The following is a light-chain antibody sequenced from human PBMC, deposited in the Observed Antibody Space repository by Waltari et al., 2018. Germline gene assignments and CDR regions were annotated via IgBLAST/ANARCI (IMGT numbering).Light chain of an antibody. CDR1: RMDVGSYNL. J-gene: IGLJ3*02. CDR3: CSYAGSSTLV. Sequence: QSALPQPASVSGPPGQPITISCTGTRMDVGSYNLFPWYQQHPGKAPKLMIYEGSKRPSGVSNRFSGSKSGNTASLTISGLQAEDEADYYCCSYAGSSTLVFGGGTKLTVL. V-gene: IGLV2-23*01. CDR2: EGS.